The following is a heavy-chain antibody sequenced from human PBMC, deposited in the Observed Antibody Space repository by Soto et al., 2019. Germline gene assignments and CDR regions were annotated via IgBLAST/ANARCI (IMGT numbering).Heavy chain of an antibody. J-gene: IGHJ4*02. Sequence: LRLSCAASGFTFSSYAMHWVRQAPGKGLEWVAVISYDGSNKYYADSVKGRFTISRDNSKNTLYLQMNSLRAEDTAVYYCARVPPGGSYFDYWGQGTLVTVSS. D-gene: IGHD3-16*01. CDR2: ISYDGSNK. V-gene: IGHV3-30-3*01. CDR3: ARVPPGGSYFDY. CDR1: GFTFSSYA.